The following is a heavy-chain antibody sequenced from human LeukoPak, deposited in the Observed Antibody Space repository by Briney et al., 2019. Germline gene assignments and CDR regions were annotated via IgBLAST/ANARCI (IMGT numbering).Heavy chain of an antibody. V-gene: IGHV3-66*01. Sequence: QSGGSLRLSCAASGFTVSSNYMSWVRQAPGKGLEWVSVIYSGGSTYYADSVKGRFTISRENAKNSLYLQMNSLRAGDTAVYYCARGLGDGGEDYWGQGTLVTVSS. D-gene: IGHD3-10*01. J-gene: IGHJ4*02. CDR2: IYSGGST. CDR1: GFTVSSNY. CDR3: ARGLGDGGEDY.